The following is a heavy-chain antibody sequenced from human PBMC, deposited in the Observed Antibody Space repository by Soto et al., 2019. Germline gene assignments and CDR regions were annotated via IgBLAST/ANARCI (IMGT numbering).Heavy chain of an antibody. D-gene: IGHD3-10*02. CDR3: ARDPLSSFAMDV. CDR1: GDTFSSYA. CDR2: IIPTFGRT. V-gene: IGHV1-69*13. Sequence: SVKVSCKASGDTFSSYAISGVRQAPGKGLEWMGKIIPTFGRTNYAQKFQGRLTISADDSPSTAYMELPSLESADTAVYYCARDPLSSFAMDVWGQGTTVTVSS. J-gene: IGHJ6*02.